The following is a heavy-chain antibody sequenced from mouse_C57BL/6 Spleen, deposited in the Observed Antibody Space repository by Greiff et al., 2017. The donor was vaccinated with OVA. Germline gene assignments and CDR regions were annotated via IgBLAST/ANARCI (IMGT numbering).Heavy chain of an antibody. J-gene: IGHJ1*03. V-gene: IGHV1-64*01. CDR2: IHPNSGST. CDR3: ARRGYYGSSFLNV. CDR1: GYTFTSYW. D-gene: IGHD1-1*01. Sequence: QVQLQQPGAELVKPGASVKLSCKASGYTFTSYWMHWVKQRPGQGLEWIGMIHPNSGSTNYNEKFKSKATLTVDKSASTAYMQLSSLTSEDSAVYYCARRGYYGSSFLNVWGTGTTVTVSS.